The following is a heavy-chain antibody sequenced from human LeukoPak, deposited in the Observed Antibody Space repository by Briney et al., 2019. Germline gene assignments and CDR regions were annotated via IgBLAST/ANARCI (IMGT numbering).Heavy chain of an antibody. Sequence: GGSLRLSCAASGFTFSSYAMHWVRQAPGKGLEWVAVISYDESNKYYADSVKGRFTISRDNSKNTLYLQMNSLRAEDTAVYYCARVSITGTHDYWGQGTLVTVSS. V-gene: IGHV3-30*04. D-gene: IGHD1-7*01. J-gene: IGHJ4*02. CDR2: ISYDESNK. CDR1: GFTFSSYA. CDR3: ARVSITGTHDY.